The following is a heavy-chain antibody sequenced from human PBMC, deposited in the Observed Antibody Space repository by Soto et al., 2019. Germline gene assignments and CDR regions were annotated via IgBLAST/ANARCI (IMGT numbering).Heavy chain of an antibody. CDR2: ISAYNGNT. CDR1: GYTFTSYG. J-gene: IGHJ6*02. Sequence: QVPLVQSGAEVKKPGASVKVSCKASGYTFTSYGISWVRQAPGQGLEWMGWISAYNGNTNYAQKLQGRVTMTTDTSTSTAYMELRSLRSDDTAVYYCARDPNSLPAAIAYGMDVWGQGTTVTVSS. D-gene: IGHD2-2*02. CDR3: ARDPNSLPAAIAYGMDV. V-gene: IGHV1-18*04.